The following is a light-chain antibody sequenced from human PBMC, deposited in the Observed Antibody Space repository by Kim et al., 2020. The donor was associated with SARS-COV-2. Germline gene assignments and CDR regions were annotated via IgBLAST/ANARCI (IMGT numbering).Light chain of an antibody. V-gene: IGKV1-39*01. J-gene: IGKJ1*01. CDR2: AAS. CDR3: QQSDNTPWT. Sequence: ASVGDTVTLTCRASQSISTFLNWYQQKLGKAPRLLIYAASNLQGGVPSRFSGSGSGTEFTLTISNLQPEDSAIYYCQQSDNTPWTFGRGTKVDIK. CDR1: QSISTF.